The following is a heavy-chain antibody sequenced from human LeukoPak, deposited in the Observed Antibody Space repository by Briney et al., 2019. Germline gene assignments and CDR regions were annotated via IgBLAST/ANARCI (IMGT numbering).Heavy chain of an antibody. CDR1: GFTFSNYA. CDR3: AKKYYVDY. Sequence: GGSLRLSCAASGFTFSNYAMHWVRQAPGKGLEWVAVISYDGSTKYYADSVKGRFTISRDNSKNTLYLQMNSLRAEDTAVYYCAKKYYVDYWGQGTLVTVSS. V-gene: IGHV3-30*04. J-gene: IGHJ4*02. CDR2: ISYDGSTK.